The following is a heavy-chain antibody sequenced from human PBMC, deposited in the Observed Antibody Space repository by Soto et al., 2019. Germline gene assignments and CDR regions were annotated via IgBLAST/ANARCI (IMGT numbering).Heavy chain of an antibody. D-gene: IGHD6-13*01. CDR2: MNPKSGGT. J-gene: IGHJ6*02. Sequence: GASVKVSCKASGYAFSAYYKHWVRQAPGQGLEWMGWMNPKSGGTYFAQKFQGRVTLTRDTSISTAYMELSSLRSEDTAVYYCARVGQQLSYYYYGMDVWGQGTKVTVYS. CDR1: GYAFSAYY. V-gene: IGHV1-2*02. CDR3: ARVGQQLSYYYYGMDV.